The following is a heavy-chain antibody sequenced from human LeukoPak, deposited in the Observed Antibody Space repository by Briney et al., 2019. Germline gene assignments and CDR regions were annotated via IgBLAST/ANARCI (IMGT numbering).Heavy chain of an antibody. CDR1: GGTFSSYA. V-gene: IGHV1-69*13. J-gene: IGHJ4*02. CDR2: IIPIFGTA. CDR3: AKAMAPYYSDSSGYYYGH. D-gene: IGHD3-22*01. Sequence: SVKVSCKASGGTFSSYAISWVRQAPGQGLEWMGGIIPIFGTANYAQKFQGRVTITADESTSTAYMELSSLRSEDTAVYYCAKAMAPYYSDSSGYYYGHWGQGTLVTVSS.